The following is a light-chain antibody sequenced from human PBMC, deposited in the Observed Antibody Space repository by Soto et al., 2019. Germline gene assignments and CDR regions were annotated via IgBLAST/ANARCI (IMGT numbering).Light chain of an antibody. CDR2: DVS. V-gene: IGLV2-14*01. CDR1: SSDLGGYNY. Sequence: QSALTQPASVSGSPGQSITISCTGTSSDLGGYNYVSWYQQHPGKAPKLMIYDVSSRPSGVSNRFSGSKSGNTASLTISGLQAEDEADYYCRSYTSSSPEVFGTGTKLTVL. J-gene: IGLJ1*01. CDR3: RSYTSSSPEV.